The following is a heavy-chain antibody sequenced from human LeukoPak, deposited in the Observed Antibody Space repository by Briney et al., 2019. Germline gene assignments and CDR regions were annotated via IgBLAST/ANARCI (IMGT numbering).Heavy chain of an antibody. CDR3: AKDIEEWLVKGGGCFDY. CDR1: GFIFSNSA. D-gene: IGHD6-19*01. J-gene: IGHJ4*02. V-gene: IGHV3-30*18. Sequence: GGSLRLSCAASGFIFSNSAMHWVRQAPGKGLEWVAVISYGGSIKYYADSVKGRFTISRDNSKNTLYLQMNSLRTEDTVEYYCAKDIEEWLVKGGGCFDYWGQGTLVTVSS. CDR2: ISYGGSIK.